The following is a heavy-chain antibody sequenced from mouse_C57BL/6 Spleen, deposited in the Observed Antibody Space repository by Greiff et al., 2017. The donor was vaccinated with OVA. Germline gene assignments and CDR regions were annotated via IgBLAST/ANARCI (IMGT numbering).Heavy chain of an antibody. CDR2: INPYNGGT. Sequence: EVQLQQSGPVLVKPGASVKMSCKASGYTFTDYYMNWVKQSHGKSLEWIGVINPYNGGTSYNQKFKGKATLTVDKSSSTAYMELNSLTSEDSAVYYCARRGYSNYFYYAMDYWGQGTSVTVSS. CDR1: GYTFTDYY. J-gene: IGHJ4*01. V-gene: IGHV1-19*01. CDR3: ARRGYSNYFYYAMDY. D-gene: IGHD2-5*01.